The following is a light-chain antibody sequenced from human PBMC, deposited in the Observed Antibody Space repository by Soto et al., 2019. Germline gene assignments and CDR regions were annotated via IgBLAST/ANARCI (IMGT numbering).Light chain of an antibody. CDR1: SSDVGGYNY. Sequence: QSVLTQPRSVSGSPGQSVTISCTGTSSDVGGYNYVSWYKQHPGKAPKLMIYDVSKRPSGVPDRFSGSKSGNTASLTISGLQAEDEADYFCCSYAGSYTFAVFGTGTKLTVL. CDR2: DVS. J-gene: IGLJ1*01. CDR3: CSYAGSYTFAV. V-gene: IGLV2-11*01.